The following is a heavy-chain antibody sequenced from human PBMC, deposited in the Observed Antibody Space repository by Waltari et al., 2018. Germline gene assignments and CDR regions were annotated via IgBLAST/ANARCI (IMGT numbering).Heavy chain of an antibody. J-gene: IGHJ3*02. D-gene: IGHD3-16*02. CDR1: WFTFGTCW. CDR3: ARVKSYRGNEAFDI. V-gene: IGHV3-7*01. CDR2: IKQDGSQN. Sequence: EVQLVESGGGLVQPGGSLGRSCAAFWFTFGTCWMTWVRQGPGKGLEWVANIKQDGSQNFYVDSVKGRFTISRDNAKNSLYLQMNSLRAEDTAVYYCARVKSYRGNEAFDIWGQGTMVTVSS.